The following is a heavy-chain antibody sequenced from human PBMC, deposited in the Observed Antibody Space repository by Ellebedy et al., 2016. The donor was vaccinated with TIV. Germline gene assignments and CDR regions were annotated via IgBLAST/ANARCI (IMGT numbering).Heavy chain of an antibody. CDR2: ISAYNGNT. V-gene: IGHV1-18*01. D-gene: IGHD4-17*01. CDR1: GYTFTSYG. Sequence: ASVKVFCKASGYTFTSYGISWVRQAPGQGLEWMGWISAYNGNTNYAQKLQGRVTMTTDTSTSTAYMELRSLRSDDTAVYYCARSSGYYGDYVPRDFDIWGQGTMVTVSS. J-gene: IGHJ3*02. CDR3: ARSSGYYGDYVPRDFDI.